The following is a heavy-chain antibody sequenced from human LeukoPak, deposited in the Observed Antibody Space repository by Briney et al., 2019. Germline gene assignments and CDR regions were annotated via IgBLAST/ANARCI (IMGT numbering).Heavy chain of an antibody. D-gene: IGHD3-10*01. Sequence: GGSLRLSCAASGFTFSSYGMHWVRQAPGKGLEWVAIIWSDGSNQYYADSVRGRFTISRDSSQNTVFLQMNSLRVEDTAVYYCAKDYRSGAFDYWGQGTLVTVSS. V-gene: IGHV3-33*06. CDR2: IWSDGSNQ. J-gene: IGHJ4*02. CDR1: GFTFSSYG. CDR3: AKDYRSGAFDY.